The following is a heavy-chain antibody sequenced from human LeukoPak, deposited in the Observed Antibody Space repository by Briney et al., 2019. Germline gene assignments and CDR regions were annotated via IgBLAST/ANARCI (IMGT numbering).Heavy chain of an antibody. CDR3: ARSWSSGWHPPFWFDP. V-gene: IGHV3-30-3*01. CDR1: GFTFSSYA. J-gene: IGHJ5*02. Sequence: GGSLRLSCAASGFTFSSYAMHWVRQAPGKGLEWVAVISYDGSNKYYADSVKGRFTISRDNSKNTLYLQMNSLRAEDTAVYYCARSWSSGWHPPFWFDPWGQGTLVTVSS. CDR2: ISYDGSNK. D-gene: IGHD6-19*01.